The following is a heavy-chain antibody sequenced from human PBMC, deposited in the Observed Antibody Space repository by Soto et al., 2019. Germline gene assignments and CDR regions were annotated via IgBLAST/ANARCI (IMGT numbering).Heavy chain of an antibody. CDR2: IYYSGST. V-gene: IGHV4-59*01. J-gene: IGHJ5*02. Sequence: SETLSLTCTVSGGSISSYYWSWIRQPPGKGLEWIGYIYYSGSTNYNPSLKSRVTISVDTSKNQFSLKLSSVTAADTAVYYCARDKGTVGTPGGWFDPWGQGTLVTVSS. CDR3: ARDKGTVGTPGGWFDP. CDR1: GGSISSYY. D-gene: IGHD2-15*01.